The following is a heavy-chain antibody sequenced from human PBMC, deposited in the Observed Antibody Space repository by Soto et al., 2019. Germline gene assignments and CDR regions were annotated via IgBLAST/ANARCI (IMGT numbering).Heavy chain of an antibody. CDR1: GFSFSTSGMC. Sequence: SGPTLVNPTQTLTLTCTFSGFSFSTSGMCVSWIRQPPGKALEWLALIDWDDDKYYSTSLKTRLTISKDTSKNQVVLTMTNMDPVDTATYYCARVTVTDYYYYYGMDVWGQGTTVTVSS. V-gene: IGHV2-70*01. D-gene: IGHD4-4*01. CDR2: IDWDDDK. CDR3: ARVTVTDYYYYYGMDV. J-gene: IGHJ6*02.